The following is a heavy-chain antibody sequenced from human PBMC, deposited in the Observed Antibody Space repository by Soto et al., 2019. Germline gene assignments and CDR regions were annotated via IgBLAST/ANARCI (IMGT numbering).Heavy chain of an antibody. J-gene: IGHJ6*02. Sequence: PGGSLRLSCAASGFTFSSYGMHWVRQDPGKGLEWVTVIWYDGSNKYYADSVKGRFTISRDNSKNTLYLQMNSLRAEDTAVYYCARDFSLPGDWNYDDSSYGMDVWGQGTAVTVSS. V-gene: IGHV3-33*01. D-gene: IGHD1-7*01. CDR2: IWYDGSNK. CDR1: GFTFSSYG. CDR3: ARDFSLPGDWNYDDSSYGMDV.